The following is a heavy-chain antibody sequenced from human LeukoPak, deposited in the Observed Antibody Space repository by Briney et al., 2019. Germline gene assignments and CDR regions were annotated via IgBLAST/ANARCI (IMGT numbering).Heavy chain of an antibody. CDR1: GGSISGGNYY. V-gene: IGHV4-39*01. CDR2: IYNSGST. CDR3: ARNMTTVTTGVVSRHDAFDI. Sequence: PSETLSLTCTVSGGSISGGNYYWGWIRQPPGKGLEWIGSIYNSGSTYYSTSLKSRVTISVDTSKNQFSLRLSSVTATDTAVYYCARNMTTVTTGVVSRHDAFDIWGQGTMVTVSS. D-gene: IGHD4-11*01. J-gene: IGHJ3*02.